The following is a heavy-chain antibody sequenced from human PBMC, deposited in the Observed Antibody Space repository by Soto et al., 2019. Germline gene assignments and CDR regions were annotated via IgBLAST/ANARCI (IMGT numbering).Heavy chain of an antibody. V-gene: IGHV1-2*04. CDR1: GYTFTGYY. CDR2: INPYSGGT. D-gene: IGHD3-3*01. CDR3: ARDRRSTMSRWFDP. J-gene: IGHJ5*02. Sequence: ASVKVSCKASGYTFTGYYMHWVRQAPGQGLEWMGWINPYSGGTNYAQKFQGWVTMTRDTSTSTAYMELSSLRSEDTAVYYCARDRRSTMSRWFDPWGQGTLVTVSS.